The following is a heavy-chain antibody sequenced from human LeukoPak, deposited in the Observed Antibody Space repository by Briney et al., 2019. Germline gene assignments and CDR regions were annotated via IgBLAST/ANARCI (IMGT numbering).Heavy chain of an antibody. CDR3: ARGHYYDSSGYYEIFDY. CDR1: GGSISSSSYY. D-gene: IGHD3-22*01. J-gene: IGHJ4*02. V-gene: IGHV4-39*07. Sequence: SETLSLTCTVSGGSISSSSYYWGWIRQPPGKGLEWIGSIYYSGSTNYNPSLKSRVTISVDTSKNQFSLKLSSVTAADTAVYYCARGHYYDSSGYYEIFDYWGQGTLVTVSS. CDR2: IYYSGST.